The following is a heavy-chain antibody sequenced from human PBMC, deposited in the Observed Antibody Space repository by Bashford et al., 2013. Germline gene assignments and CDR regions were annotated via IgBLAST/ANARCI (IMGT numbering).Heavy chain of an antibody. V-gene: IGHV1-46*01. CDR3: ARGIAVMAAFDS. CDR2: INPSGGST. Sequence: WVRQAPGQGLEWMGIINPSGGSTSYAQKFQGRVTFTADASTNTAYMELRSLRSEDTAVYYCARGIAVMAAFDSWGQGTQVTVSS. D-gene: IGHD2-21*02. J-gene: IGHJ4*02.